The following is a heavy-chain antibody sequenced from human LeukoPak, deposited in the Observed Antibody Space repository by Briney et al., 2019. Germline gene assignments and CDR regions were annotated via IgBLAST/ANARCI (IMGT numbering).Heavy chain of an antibody. CDR1: GYTFTSYG. V-gene: IGHV1-18*01. J-gene: IGHJ4*02. CDR3: ARVPSLYRYYYDSSGSSDY. D-gene: IGHD3-22*01. CDR2: ISAYNGNT. Sequence: GASVKVSCKASGYTFTSYGISWVRQAPGQGLEWMGWISAYNGNTNYAQKLQGRVTMTTDTSTSTAYMELRSLKSDDTAVYYCARVPSLYRYYYDSSGSSDYWGQGTLVTVSS.